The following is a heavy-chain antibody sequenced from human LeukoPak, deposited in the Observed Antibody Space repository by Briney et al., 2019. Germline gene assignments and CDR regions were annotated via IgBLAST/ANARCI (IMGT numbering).Heavy chain of an antibody. J-gene: IGHJ4*02. D-gene: IGHD3-10*01. CDR1: GGSISSSSYY. CDR3: ARHSGSGSYHSPFGN. V-gene: IGHV4-39*01. CDR2: IYYSGST. Sequence: SETLSLTCTVSGGSISSSSYYWVWIRQPPGKGLEWIGSIYYSGSTYYNPSLKCRVTISVDTSKNQFSLELTSVTAADTAVYYCARHSGSGSYHSPFGNWGQGTLVTVSS.